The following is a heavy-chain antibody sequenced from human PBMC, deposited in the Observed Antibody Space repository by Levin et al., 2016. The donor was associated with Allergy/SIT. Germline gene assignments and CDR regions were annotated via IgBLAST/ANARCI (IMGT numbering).Heavy chain of an antibody. V-gene: IGHV4-30-4*01. J-gene: IGHJ6*03. D-gene: IGHD2-2*01. CDR3: AREGSCSSTSCYAADDYYYYYMDV. Sequence: SETLSLTCTVSGGSISSYYWSWIRQPPGKGLEWIGYIYYSGSTYYNPSLKSRVTISVDTSKNQFSLKLSSVTAADTAVYYCAREGSCSSTSCYAADDYYYYYMDVWGKGTTVTVSS. CDR2: IYYSGST. CDR1: GGSISSYY.